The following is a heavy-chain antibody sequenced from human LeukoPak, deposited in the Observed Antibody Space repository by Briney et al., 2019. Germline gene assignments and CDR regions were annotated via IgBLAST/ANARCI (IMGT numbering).Heavy chain of an antibody. CDR1: GFTFSSYA. CDR3: AKTKYGGNSYFDY. D-gene: IGHD4-23*01. V-gene: IGHV3-23*01. Sequence: GGSLRLSCAVSGFTFSSYAMSWVRQAPGKGLEWVSAISGSGGSTYYADSVKGRFTISRDNSKNTLYLQMNSLRAEDTAVYYCAKTKYGGNSYFDYWGQGTLVTVSS. CDR2: ISGSGGST. J-gene: IGHJ4*02.